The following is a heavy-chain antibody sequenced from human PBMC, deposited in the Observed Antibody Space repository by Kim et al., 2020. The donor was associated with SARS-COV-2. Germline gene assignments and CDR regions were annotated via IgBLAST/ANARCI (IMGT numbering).Heavy chain of an antibody. CDR3: ARAGGSGSYYRDFDH. CDR1: GFNFDDYA. D-gene: IGHD3-10*01. Sequence: GGSLRLSCATSGFNFDDYAMYWVRQGPGKGLECVSLISGKGDSAEYADSVKGRFIISRDNNKNFLYLQMTSLRTEDTAFYYCARAGGSGSYYRDFDHWGQGLLVTVSS. V-gene: IGHV3-43*02. CDR2: ISGKGDSA. J-gene: IGHJ4*02.